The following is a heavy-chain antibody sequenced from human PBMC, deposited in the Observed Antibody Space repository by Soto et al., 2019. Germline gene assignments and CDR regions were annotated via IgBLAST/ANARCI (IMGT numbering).Heavy chain of an antibody. CDR2: INHGVST. J-gene: IGHJ6*02. CDR3: ARVSVTIFGVVMGHYYVAMDV. Sequence: QVQLQQSGAGLLKPSETLSLTCAVYGGSFSDYHWSWIRQPPGKGLEWNGEINHGVSTKDNPSLKSRVTVSKDTSKNQVSLKLTAVTAADTGVYYFARVSVTIFGVVMGHYYVAMDVWGQGATVTVSS. D-gene: IGHD3-3*01. CDR1: GGSFSDYH. V-gene: IGHV4-34*01.